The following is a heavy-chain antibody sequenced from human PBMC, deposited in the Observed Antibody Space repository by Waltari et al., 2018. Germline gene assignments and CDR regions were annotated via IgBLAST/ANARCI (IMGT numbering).Heavy chain of an antibody. V-gene: IGHV3-53*01. CDR1: GFTVSSNY. Sequence: EVQLVESGGGLIQPGGSLRLSCAAFGFTVSSNYMSWCRQAPGTGLEWVSVIYSGGSTYYADSVKGRFTISRDNSKNTLYLQMNSLRAEDTAVYYCARFDSSSLYFDYWGQGTLVTVSS. J-gene: IGHJ4*02. D-gene: IGHD6-13*01. CDR2: IYSGGST. CDR3: ARFDSSSLYFDY.